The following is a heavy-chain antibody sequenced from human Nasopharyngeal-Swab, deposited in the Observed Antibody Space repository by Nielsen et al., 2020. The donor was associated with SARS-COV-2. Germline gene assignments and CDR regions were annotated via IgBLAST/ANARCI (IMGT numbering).Heavy chain of an antibody. D-gene: IGHD3-16*02. CDR2: IKQDGSEK. Sequence: GGSLRLSCAGSGFTFSRYWMSWVRQAPGKGLEWVANIKQDGSEKYYEDSVKGRFTISRDNAKNSLYLQMNSLRAEDTAVYYCARDKGMRDYVWGSYRSSYYYYYGMDVWGQETTVTVSS. V-gene: IGHV3-7*01. CDR1: GFTFSRYW. CDR3: ARDKGMRDYVWGSYRSSYYYYYGMDV. J-gene: IGHJ6*02.